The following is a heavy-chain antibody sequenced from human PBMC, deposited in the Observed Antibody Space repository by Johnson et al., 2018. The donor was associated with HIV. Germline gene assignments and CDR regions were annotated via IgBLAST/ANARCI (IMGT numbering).Heavy chain of an antibody. Sequence: QEQLVESGGGVVQPGRSLRLSCAASGFTFSSYGMHWVRQAPGKGLEWVAVISYDGSNKYYADSVKGRFTISRDNSKNTLYLHMNSLRAEDTAVYYCAREEGIQLWPRGAFDIWGQGSTVSVSS. CDR3: AREEGIQLWPRGAFDI. V-gene: IGHV3-30*03. CDR2: ISYDGSNK. J-gene: IGHJ3*02. CDR1: GFTFSSYG. D-gene: IGHD5-18*01.